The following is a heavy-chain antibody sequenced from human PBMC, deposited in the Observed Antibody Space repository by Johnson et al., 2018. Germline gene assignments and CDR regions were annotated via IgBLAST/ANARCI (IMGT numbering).Heavy chain of an antibody. Sequence: EVQLVESGGGLVQPGGSLRLSCAASGFTFSSYAMSWVRQAPGKGLEWVSAISGSGGSTYYADSVKGRFTIPRDNSKNTLYLQMNSLRAEDTAVYYCAKGKGITIFGVVIPYYYYGMDVWGQGTTVTVSS. CDR1: GFTFSSYA. CDR3: AKGKGITIFGVVIPYYYYGMDV. CDR2: ISGSGGST. J-gene: IGHJ6*02. V-gene: IGHV3-23*04. D-gene: IGHD3-3*01.